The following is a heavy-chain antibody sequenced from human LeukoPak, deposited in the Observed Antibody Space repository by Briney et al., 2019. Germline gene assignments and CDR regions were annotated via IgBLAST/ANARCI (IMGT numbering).Heavy chain of an antibody. J-gene: IGHJ4*02. V-gene: IGHV1-69*04. CDR3: ARELGRDYDILTGSPYKFDY. CDR2: IIPILGIA. D-gene: IGHD3-9*01. CDR1: GGTFSSYA. Sequence: ASVKVSCKASGGTFSSYAISWVRQAPGQGLEWMGRIIPILGIANYAQKFQGRVTITADKSTSTAYMELSSLRSEDTAVYYCARELGRDYDILTGSPYKFDYWGQGTLVTVSS.